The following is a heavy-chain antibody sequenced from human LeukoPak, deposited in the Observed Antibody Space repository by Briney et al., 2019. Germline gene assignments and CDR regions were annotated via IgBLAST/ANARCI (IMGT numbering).Heavy chain of an antibody. CDR1: GFAFDDYA. CDR2: IILNSGGI. J-gene: IGHJ4*02. V-gene: IGHV3-9*03. CDR3: AKGRNLSYDYGVDY. Sequence: GGSLRLSCAASGFAFDDYAMHWVRQAPRKGLEWVSGIILNSGGIYYADSVKGRFTISRDNAKNSLYLQMNSLRAEDMALYYCAKGRNLSYDYGVDYWGQGTLVTVSS. D-gene: IGHD4-17*01.